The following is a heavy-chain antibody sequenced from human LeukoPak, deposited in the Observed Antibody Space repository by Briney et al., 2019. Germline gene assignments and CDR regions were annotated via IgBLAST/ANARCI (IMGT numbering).Heavy chain of an antibody. CDR2: IYYSGST. D-gene: IGHD4-17*01. CDR3: ARESVDGDGNY. V-gene: IGHV4-39*02. J-gene: IGHJ4*02. Sequence: SETLSLTCTVSGGSISSRSYYWGWIRQPPGKGLEWIGSIYYSGSTYYNPSLKSRVTISVDTSKNQFSLKLSSVTAADTAVYYCARESVDGDGNYWGQGTLVTVSS. CDR1: GGSISSRSYY.